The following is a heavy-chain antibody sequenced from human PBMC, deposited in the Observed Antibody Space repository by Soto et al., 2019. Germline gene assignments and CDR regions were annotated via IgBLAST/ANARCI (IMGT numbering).Heavy chain of an antibody. CDR2: IYYSGST. J-gene: IGHJ4*02. V-gene: IGHV4-39*01. CDR1: GGSISSSIYY. CDR3: ARTVYYYDSSGYSEQIDY. D-gene: IGHD3-22*01. Sequence: SETLSLTCTVSGGSISSSIYYWGWIRHPPGKGLEWIGSIYYSGSTYYNPSLKSRVTISVDTSKNQFSLKLSSVTAADTAVYYCARTVYYYDSSGYSEQIDYWGQGTLVTVSS.